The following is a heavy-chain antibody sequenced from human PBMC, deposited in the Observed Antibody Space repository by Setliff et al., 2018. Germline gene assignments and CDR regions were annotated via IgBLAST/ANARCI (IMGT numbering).Heavy chain of an antibody. D-gene: IGHD6-13*01. CDR2: IYSDGSMT. CDR3: ARERGAGSSRWYSHDGFDI. CDR1: GFTFSNSW. J-gene: IGHJ3*02. Sequence: PGGSLRLSCAASGFTFSNSWMNWVRQAPGKGLVWVSRIYSDGSMTDYADSVKGRFTISRDNARNILYLQMNSLKIEDTAVYFCARERGAGSSRWYSHDGFDIWGQGTMVTVSS. V-gene: IGHV3-74*01.